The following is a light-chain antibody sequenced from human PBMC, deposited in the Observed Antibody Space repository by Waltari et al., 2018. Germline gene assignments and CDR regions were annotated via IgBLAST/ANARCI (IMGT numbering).Light chain of an antibody. CDR2: DTS. J-gene: IGLJ2*01. CDR1: TGPVPSDNY. Sequence: QAVVTQEPSLTVSPGGTVTLTCASSTGPVPSDNYPYWCQQKPGQVPRTLIYDTSDTHSWAPARCSGSLLGGEAALTLSGAQAEDEDDYACLVDYSGVVVIGGGTKLTVL. CDR3: LVDYSGVVV. V-gene: IGLV7-46*01.